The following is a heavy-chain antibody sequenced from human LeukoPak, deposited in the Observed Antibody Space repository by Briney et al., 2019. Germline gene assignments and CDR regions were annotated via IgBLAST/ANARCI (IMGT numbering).Heavy chain of an antibody. CDR1: GGTFSSYA. J-gene: IGHJ4*02. Sequence: SVKVSCKASGGTFSSYAISWVRQAPGQGLEWMGGIIPIFGTANYAQKFQGRVTITADESTSTAYMELSSLRSEDTAVYYCARARRYTSSAFDYWGQGTLVTVSS. CDR2: IIPIFGTA. CDR3: ARARRYTSSAFDY. V-gene: IGHV1-69*13. D-gene: IGHD6-13*01.